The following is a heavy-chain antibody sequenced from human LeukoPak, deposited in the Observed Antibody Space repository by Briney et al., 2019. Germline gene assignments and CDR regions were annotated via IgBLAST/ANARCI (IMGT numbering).Heavy chain of an antibody. J-gene: IGHJ4*02. CDR1: GFTFDDYA. Sequence: GGSLRLSCAASGFTFDDYAMHWVRQAPGKGLEWVSGISWNSGSIGYADSVKGRFTISRDNAKNSLYLQMNSLRAEDTALYYCVRAAARYYFDYWGQGTLVTVSS. CDR3: VRAAARYYFDY. D-gene: IGHD6-13*01. V-gene: IGHV3-9*01. CDR2: ISWNSGSI.